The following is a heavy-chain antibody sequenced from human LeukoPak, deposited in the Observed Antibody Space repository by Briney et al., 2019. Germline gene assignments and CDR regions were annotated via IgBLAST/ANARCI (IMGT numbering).Heavy chain of an antibody. CDR2: ISGSGGST. V-gene: IGHV3-23*01. Sequence: GGSLRLSSAASGFTFSSYAMSWVRQAPGKGLEWVSAISGSGGSTYYADSVKGRFTISRDNSKNTLYLQMNSLRADDTAVYYCAKDSNEADFDYWGQGTLVTVSS. CDR1: GFTFSSYA. CDR3: AKDSNEADFDY. D-gene: IGHD2-8*01. J-gene: IGHJ4*02.